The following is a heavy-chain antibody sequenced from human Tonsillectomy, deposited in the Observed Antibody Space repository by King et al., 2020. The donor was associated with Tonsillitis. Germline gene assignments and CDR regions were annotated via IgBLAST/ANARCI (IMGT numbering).Heavy chain of an antibody. Sequence: VQLVESGAEVKKPGESLKISCKGSGDTFSNYWIGWVRQMPGKGLEWMGIIYPGDSDTRYSPSFQGQVTISADKSISTAYLQWSSLKASDTAMYYCARLDRTQQWLGDYWGQGTLVTVSS. CDR2: IYPGDSDT. V-gene: IGHV5-51*01. D-gene: IGHD6-19*01. CDR3: ARLDRTQQWLGDY. J-gene: IGHJ4*02. CDR1: GDTFSNYW.